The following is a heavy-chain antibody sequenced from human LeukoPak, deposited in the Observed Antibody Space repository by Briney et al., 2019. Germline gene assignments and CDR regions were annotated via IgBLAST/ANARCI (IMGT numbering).Heavy chain of an antibody. CDR2: ITSSHTYI. J-gene: IGHJ4*02. Sequence: PGGSLRLSCAASGFTFSSYSMNWVRQAPGKGLEWVSSITSSHTYIYYADSVKGRFTVSRDNAKNSLFLQMNSLRAEDTALYYCASDYGDYVPGPFDFWGQGTLVTVSS. D-gene: IGHD4-17*01. V-gene: IGHV3-21*01. CDR3: ASDYGDYVPGPFDF. CDR1: GFTFSSYS.